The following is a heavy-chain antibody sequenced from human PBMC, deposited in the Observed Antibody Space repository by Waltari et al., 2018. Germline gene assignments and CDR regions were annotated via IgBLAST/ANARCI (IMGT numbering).Heavy chain of an antibody. CDR2: IRYDGSNK. J-gene: IGHJ6*03. D-gene: IGHD3-16*01. CDR3: AKDRVGLGFYYYYMDV. Sequence: QVQLVESGGGVVQPGGSLRLSCAASGCTFSSYGMHWVRQAQGKGLEWVAFIRYDGSNKYYADSVKGRFTISRDNSKNTLYLQMNSLRAEDTAVYYCAKDRVGLGFYYYYMDVWGKGTTVTISS. CDR1: GCTFSSYG. V-gene: IGHV3-30*02.